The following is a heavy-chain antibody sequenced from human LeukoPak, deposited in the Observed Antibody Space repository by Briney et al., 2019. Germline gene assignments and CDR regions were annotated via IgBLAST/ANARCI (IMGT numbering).Heavy chain of an antibody. V-gene: IGHV4-59*11. D-gene: IGHD3-10*01. CDR3: ARGSGVRGVTDYYYMDV. CDR2: IYYSGST. Sequence: SETLSLTCSVSGGSISGHYWMWIRQPPGKGLEWIGYIYYSGSTNYNPSLKSRVTISVDTSKNQFSLKLSSVTAADTAVYYCARGSGVRGVTDYYYMDVWGKGTTVTVSS. J-gene: IGHJ6*03. CDR1: GGSISGHY.